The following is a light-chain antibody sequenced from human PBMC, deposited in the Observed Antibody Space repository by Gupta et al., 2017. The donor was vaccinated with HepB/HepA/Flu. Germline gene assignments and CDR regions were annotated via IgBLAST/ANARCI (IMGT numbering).Light chain of an antibody. J-gene: IGKJ2*01. CDR1: QNVRTY. CDR3: QQRTSGHPSYT. Sequence: EIVLTQSPVTLSLSPGESASLSCRASQNVRTYLAWYQNKAGQAPRLLIYDASNRATGIPASFSGSGDGTDGTLTIISREPEDFEVYYCQQRTSGHPSYTFGQGTKIDIK. CDR2: DAS. V-gene: IGKV3-11*01.